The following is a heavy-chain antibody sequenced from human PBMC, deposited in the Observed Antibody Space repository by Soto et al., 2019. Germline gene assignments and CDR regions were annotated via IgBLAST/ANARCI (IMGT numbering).Heavy chain of an antibody. CDR3: ATVDNYYGSAF. J-gene: IGHJ4*02. CDR2: IWYDGITK. CDR1: VLSFSNYG. V-gene: IGHV3-33*01. Sequence: QEQLVESGGGVVQPGTSLRLSCAASVLSFSNYGMHWVRQAPGKGLEWVAVIWYDGITKFYADSVQGRFSISRDNSKNTLYLQMNSLTAEDTAVYFCATVDNYYGSAFWGQGTLVTVSP. D-gene: IGHD3-10*01.